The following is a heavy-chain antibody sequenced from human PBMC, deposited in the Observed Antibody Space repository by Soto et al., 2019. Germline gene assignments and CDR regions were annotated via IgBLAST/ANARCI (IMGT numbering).Heavy chain of an antibody. CDR1: GGTFNTYA. Sequence: QVQLVQSGAEMKKPGSSVKVSCQSSGGTFNTYAMNWVRQAPGQGPEWMGDISPMFGAANYAPKFQGRVTITAGESTGTSYMQVSSLTSEDTALYFCAREVQVHTPAFVYWGQGTLVTVSS. V-gene: IGHV1-69*19. D-gene: IGHD3-10*01. CDR3: AREVQVHTPAFVY. CDR2: ISPMFGAA. J-gene: IGHJ4*02.